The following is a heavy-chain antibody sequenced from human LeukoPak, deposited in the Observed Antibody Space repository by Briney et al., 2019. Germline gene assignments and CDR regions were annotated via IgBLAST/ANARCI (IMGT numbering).Heavy chain of an antibody. CDR1: GGSISSGSYY. D-gene: IGHD3-22*01. Sequence: SETLSLTCTVSGGSISSGSYYWSWIRQPAGKGLEWIGRIYTSGSTNYNPSLKSRVTISVDTSKNQFSLKLSSVTAADTALYYCARGSGYYRPRGVDYWGQGTLVTVSS. CDR2: IYTSGST. V-gene: IGHV4-61*02. CDR3: ARGSGYYRPRGVDY. J-gene: IGHJ4*02.